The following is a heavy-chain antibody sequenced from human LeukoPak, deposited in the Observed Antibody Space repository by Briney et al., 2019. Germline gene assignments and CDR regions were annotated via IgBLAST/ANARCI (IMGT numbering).Heavy chain of an antibody. CDR2: IYYSGST. D-gene: IGHD1-7*01. V-gene: IGHV4-59*01. CDR1: GGSISSYY. Sequence: SETLSLTCTVSGGSISSYYWSWLRQPPGKGLEWIGYIYYSGSTNYNPSLKSRVTISVDTSKNQFSLKPSSVTAADTAVYYCARGNWNYARNFDYWGQGTLVTVSS. CDR3: ARGNWNYARNFDY. J-gene: IGHJ4*02.